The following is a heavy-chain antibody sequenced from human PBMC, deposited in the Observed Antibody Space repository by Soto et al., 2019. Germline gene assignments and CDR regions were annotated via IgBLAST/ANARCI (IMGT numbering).Heavy chain of an antibody. CDR3: ARYTNDYGDRH. CDR1: GYTFTSYD. CDR2: MNPNSGNT. Sequence: QVQLVQSGAEVKKPGASVKVSCKASGYTFTSYDINWVRQATGQGLEWMGWMNPNSGNTGYAQKFQSRVTMTRNTSISTAYMELSSVSSENTTVYYRARYTNDYGDRHWGQGTLVTVSS. D-gene: IGHD4-17*01. V-gene: IGHV1-8*01. J-gene: IGHJ4*02.